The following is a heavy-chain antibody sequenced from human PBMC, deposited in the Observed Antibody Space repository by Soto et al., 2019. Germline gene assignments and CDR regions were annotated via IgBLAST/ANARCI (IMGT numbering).Heavy chain of an antibody. Sequence: QVQLQQWGAGLLKPSETLSLTCAVYGGSLSGYYWSWIRQPPGKGLEWIGEINHSGSTKYNPSLKRRVTISVDTSKNQFSLKLSSVTAADTAVYYCARSQGYYYGSGSYYNPRPYDYWGQGTLVTVSS. CDR1: GGSLSGYY. V-gene: IGHV4-34*01. CDR3: ARSQGYYYGSGSYYNPRPYDY. J-gene: IGHJ4*02. CDR2: INHSGST. D-gene: IGHD3-10*01.